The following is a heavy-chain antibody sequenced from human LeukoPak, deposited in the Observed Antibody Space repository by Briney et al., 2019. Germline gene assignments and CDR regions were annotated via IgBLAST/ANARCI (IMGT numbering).Heavy chain of an antibody. CDR2: INHSGST. D-gene: IGHD3-10*01. V-gene: IGHV4-34*01. Sequence: SETLSLTCAVYGGSFSGYYWSWIRQPPGKGLEWIGEINHSGSTNYNPSLKSRVTMSVDTSKNQFSLKLSSVTAADTAVYYCARGPRLYYYGSGSYLDYWGQGTLVTVSS. CDR3: ARGPRLYYYGSGSYLDY. J-gene: IGHJ4*02. CDR1: GGSFSGYY.